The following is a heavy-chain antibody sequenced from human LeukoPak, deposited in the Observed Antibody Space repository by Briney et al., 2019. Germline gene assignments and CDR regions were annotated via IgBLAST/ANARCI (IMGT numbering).Heavy chain of an antibody. J-gene: IGHJ4*02. D-gene: IGHD5-24*01. CDR3: AREEDSYNG. CDR1: GFTFSSYS. V-gene: IGHV3-48*01. CDR2: ISSSTI. Sequence: GGSLRLSCAASGFTFSSYSMNWVRQAPGKGLEWVSYISSSTIYYADSVKGRFTISRDNAKNSLYLQMNSLRAEDTAVYYCAREEDSYNGWGQGTLVTVSS.